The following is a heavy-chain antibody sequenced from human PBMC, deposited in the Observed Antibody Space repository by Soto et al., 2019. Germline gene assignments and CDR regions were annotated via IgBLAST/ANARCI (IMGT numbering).Heavy chain of an antibody. CDR1: GFTFSSYA. J-gene: IGHJ4*02. V-gene: IGHV3-23*01. D-gene: IGHD1-26*01. Sequence: GGSLRLSCTASGFTFSSYAVSWVRQAPGKGLEWVSAISGGGDFTYFADSVTGRFTISRDNSKNTLYLQMNSLRAEDTAEYYWAKEARSVGPSHFDYWGQGTLVTVSS. CDR2: ISGGGDFT. CDR3: AKEARSVGPSHFDY.